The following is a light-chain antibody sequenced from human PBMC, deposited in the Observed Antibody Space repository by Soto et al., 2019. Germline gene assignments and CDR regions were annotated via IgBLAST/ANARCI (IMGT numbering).Light chain of an antibody. CDR1: SSDVGAYNL. J-gene: IGLJ1*01. CDR3: CSYTTTSTLGV. Sequence: QSALTQPDSVSGSPGQSITISCTGTSSDVGAYNLVSWYQQYPGKAPTLIIYEVTNRPSVVSSLFSGSKSGTTASLTISGRLAEDEAADYCCSYTTTSTLGVFGTGTKVTVL. CDR2: EVT. V-gene: IGLV2-14*01.